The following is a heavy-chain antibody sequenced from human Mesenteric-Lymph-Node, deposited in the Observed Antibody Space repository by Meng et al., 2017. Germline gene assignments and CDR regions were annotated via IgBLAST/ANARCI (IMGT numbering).Heavy chain of an antibody. J-gene: IGHJ4*02. V-gene: IGHV1-69*06. CDR1: GYTFTSYG. CDR2: ILPIFGTA. CDR3: ARASSGWQQYYFDY. Sequence: SVKVSCKASGYTFTSYGISWVRQAPGQGLEWMGGILPIFGTANYAQKFQGRVTITADKSTSTAYMELSSLRSEDTAVYYCARASSGWQQYYFDYWGQGTLVTVSS. D-gene: IGHD6-19*01.